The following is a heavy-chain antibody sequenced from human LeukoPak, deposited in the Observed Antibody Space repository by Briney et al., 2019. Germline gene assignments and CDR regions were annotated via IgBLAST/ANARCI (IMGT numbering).Heavy chain of an antibody. Sequence: ASVKVSCKASGYTFTSYAMNWVRQAPGQGLEWMGWVNTNTGNPTYAQGFTGRFVFSLDTSVSTAYLQISSLKAEDTAVYYCAREASVVRGVIAILNWFDPWGQGALVTVSS. D-gene: IGHD3-10*01. CDR2: VNTNTGNP. J-gene: IGHJ5*02. CDR3: AREASVVRGVIAILNWFDP. CDR1: GYTFTSYA. V-gene: IGHV7-4-1*02.